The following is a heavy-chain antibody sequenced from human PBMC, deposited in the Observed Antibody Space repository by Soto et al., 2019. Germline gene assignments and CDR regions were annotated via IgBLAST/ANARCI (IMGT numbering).Heavy chain of an antibody. Sequence: GGSLRLSCAASGFTFSRFAIHWVRQAPGKGLEWVAVVSDDGANKDYADSVKGRFTVSRDNSKNTVHLQVNGLSDEDTAVYYCARQRPEAAGRFEYWGQGALVTVYS. CDR3: ARQRPEAAGRFEY. CDR2: VSDDGANK. J-gene: IGHJ4*02. CDR1: GFTFSRFA. D-gene: IGHD3-10*01. V-gene: IGHV3-30-3*01.